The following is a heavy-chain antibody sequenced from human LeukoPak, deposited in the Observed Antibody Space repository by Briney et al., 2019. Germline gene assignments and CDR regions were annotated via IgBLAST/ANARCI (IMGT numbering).Heavy chain of an antibody. J-gene: IGHJ2*01. CDR3: AREYYYDSSGYTHWYFDL. CDR2: INPNSGGT. CDR1: GYTFTSYY. Sequence: ASVKVSCKASGYTFTSYYMHWVRQAPGQGLEWMGWINPNSGGTNYAQKFQGWVTMTRDTSISTAYMELSRLRSDDTAVYYCAREYYYDSSGYTHWYFDLWGRGTLVTVSS. D-gene: IGHD3-22*01. V-gene: IGHV1-2*04.